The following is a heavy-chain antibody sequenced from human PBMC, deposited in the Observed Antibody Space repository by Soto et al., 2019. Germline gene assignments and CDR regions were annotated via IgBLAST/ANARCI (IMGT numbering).Heavy chain of an antibody. V-gene: IGHV3-74*02. Sequence: GQLVESGGGVVQPGGSLRLSCVASGFTFSSYWMHWVRQAPGKGLVWVSSISNDGSSIYADPVKGRFTISRDNAKNTLYLQMNSLRAEDTAVYYCARLPNKSPQNWGQGTLVIVSP. J-gene: IGHJ1*01. CDR2: ISNDGSS. CDR3: ARLPNKSPQN. CDR1: GFTFSSYW.